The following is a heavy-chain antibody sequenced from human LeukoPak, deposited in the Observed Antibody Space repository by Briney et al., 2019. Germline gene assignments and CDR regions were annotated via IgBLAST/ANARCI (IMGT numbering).Heavy chain of an antibody. CDR1: GFTFTGHS. D-gene: IGHD1-26*01. J-gene: IGHJ4*02. Sequence: QPGGSLRLSCVASGFTFTGHSMHWVRQAPGKGLEWVAVVGTDEKTKFYADSLKGRFTVSRDNSRNTVYLQMNSLRDEDTAVYYCAREKQSGGTPFDYWGQGSLVTVSS. CDR2: VGTDEKTK. V-gene: IGHV3-30*04. CDR3: AREKQSGGTPFDY.